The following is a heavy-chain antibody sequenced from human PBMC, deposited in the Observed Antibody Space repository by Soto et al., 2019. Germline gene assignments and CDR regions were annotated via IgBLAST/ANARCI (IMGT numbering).Heavy chain of an antibody. J-gene: IGHJ5*02. CDR2: ISGSGGST. V-gene: IGHV3-23*01. CDR3: AKGRPRNSVGMCSNWFDP. Sequence: EVQLLESGGGLVQPGGSLRLSCAGSGFTFSSYDMSWVRQAPGKGLEWVSGISGSGGSTYYADSVKGRFTISRDNSKNTLYLQMNSLRAEDTAAYYCAKGRPRNSVGMCSNWFDPWGQGTLVTVSS. D-gene: IGHD1-20*01. CDR1: GFTFSSYD.